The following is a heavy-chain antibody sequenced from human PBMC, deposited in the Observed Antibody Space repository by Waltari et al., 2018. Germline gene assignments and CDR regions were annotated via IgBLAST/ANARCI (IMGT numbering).Heavy chain of an antibody. CDR3: AGDRGWNGKGNAFDI. CDR2: INPNSGGT. V-gene: IGHV1-2*06. Sequence: QVQLVQSGAEVKKPGASVKVSCKASGYTFTGYYMHWVRQAPGQGLEWMGRINPNSGGTNYAQKFQGRVTMTRDTSISTAYMELSRLRSDDTAVYYCAGDRGWNGKGNAFDIWGQGTMVTVSS. J-gene: IGHJ3*02. D-gene: IGHD3-10*01. CDR1: GYTFTGYY.